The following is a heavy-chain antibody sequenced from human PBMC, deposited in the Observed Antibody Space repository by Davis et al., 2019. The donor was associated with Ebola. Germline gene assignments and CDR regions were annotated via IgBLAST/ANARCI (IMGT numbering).Heavy chain of an antibody. D-gene: IGHD6-19*01. V-gene: IGHV1-8*01. CDR1: GYTFTSYD. J-gene: IGHJ4*02. CDR2: MNPNSGNT. CDR3: ARDPVAGTVDY. Sequence: ASVKVSCKASGYTFTSYDITWVRQATGQGLEWMGWMNPNSGNTGYAQKFQGRVTMTTDTSTSTAYMELRSLRSDDTAVYYCARDPVAGTVDYWGQGTLVTVSS.